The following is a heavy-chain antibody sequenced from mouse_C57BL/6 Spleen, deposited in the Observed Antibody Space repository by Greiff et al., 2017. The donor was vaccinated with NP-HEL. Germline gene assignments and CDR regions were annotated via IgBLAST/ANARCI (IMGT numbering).Heavy chain of an antibody. D-gene: IGHD1-1*01. Sequence: EVKLVESGGDLVKPGGSLKLSCAASGFTFSSYGMSWVRQTPEKRLEWVATISSGGSYPYSPDSVKGRFTISRDNAKNTLYLQMSSLKSEDTAMYYCARHYDSSSPPYAMDYWGKGTSVTVSS. CDR2: ISSGGSYP. CDR1: GFTFSSYG. V-gene: IGHV5-6*01. J-gene: IGHJ4*01. CDR3: ARHYDSSSPPYAMDY.